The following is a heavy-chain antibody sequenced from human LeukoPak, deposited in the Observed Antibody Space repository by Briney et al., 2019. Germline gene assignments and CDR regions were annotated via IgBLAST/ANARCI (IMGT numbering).Heavy chain of an antibody. CDR1: GFTFSSYG. Sequence: PGGSLRLSCAASGFTFSSYGMHWVRRAPGKGLEWVAVRWYDGSNKYYADSVKGRFTISRDNSKNTLYLQMNSLRAEDTAVYYCARENSSSSLDYWGQGTLVTVSS. V-gene: IGHV3-33*01. D-gene: IGHD6-6*01. CDR3: ARENSSSSLDY. CDR2: RWYDGSNK. J-gene: IGHJ4*02.